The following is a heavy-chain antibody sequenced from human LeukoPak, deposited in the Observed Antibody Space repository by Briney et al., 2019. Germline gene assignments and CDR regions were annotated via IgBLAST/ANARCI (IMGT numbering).Heavy chain of an antibody. J-gene: IGHJ4*02. CDR2: ISGSGGST. D-gene: IGHD2-15*01. CDR3: AKVGLVVVVAAGEVDY. Sequence: AGGSLRLSCAASGFTFSSYAMSWVRQAPGKGLEWVSAISGSGGSTYYADSVKGRFTISRDNSKNTLYLQMNSLRAEDTAVYYCAKVGLVVVVAAGEVDYWGQGTLVTASS. CDR1: GFTFSSYA. V-gene: IGHV3-23*01.